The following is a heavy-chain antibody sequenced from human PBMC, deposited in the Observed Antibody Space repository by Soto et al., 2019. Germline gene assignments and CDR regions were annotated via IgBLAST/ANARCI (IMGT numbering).Heavy chain of an antibody. D-gene: IGHD3-10*01. CDR1: GGSISNYY. J-gene: IGHJ4*02. V-gene: IGHV4-4*07. CDR2: IYTSGST. Sequence: QVQLQESGPGLVKPSETLALTCTVSGGSISNYYWSWIWQPAGKGLEWIGRIYTSGSTNYNPSLKSRVTMSVETSKNQFSLKMSSVTAADTAVFYCARGSLSLDYWGQGTLVTVSS. CDR3: ARGSLSLDY.